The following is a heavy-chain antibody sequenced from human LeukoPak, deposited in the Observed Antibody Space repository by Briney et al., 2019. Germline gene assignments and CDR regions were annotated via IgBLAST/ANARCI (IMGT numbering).Heavy chain of an antibody. J-gene: IGHJ4*02. V-gene: IGHV3-20*04. CDR1: GCTIDDYG. CDR2: INWNGGGT. CDR3: ARVQDRYYSGSGFDY. D-gene: IGHD3-10*01. Sequence: GETLTLSCAASGCTIDDYGMSWIRQAPGKGLEWVSGINWNGGGTGYADSVKGLFTIARTNAKHSLYLVMNSLTAEDTAFYYCARVQDRYYSGSGFDYWGQGTLVTVSS.